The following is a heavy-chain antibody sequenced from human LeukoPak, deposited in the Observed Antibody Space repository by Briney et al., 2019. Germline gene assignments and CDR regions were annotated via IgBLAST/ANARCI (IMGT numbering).Heavy chain of an antibody. CDR2: IIPILGIA. CDR1: GGTFSSYA. D-gene: IGHD4-17*01. CDR3: ARGYGDYGSLL. J-gene: IGHJ4*02. Sequence: SVKVSCKASGGTFSSYAISWVRQAPGQGLEWMGRIIPILGIANYAQKFQGRVTITADKSTSTAYMELSSLRSEDTAVYYCARGYGDYGSLLWGQGTLVTVSS. V-gene: IGHV1-69*04.